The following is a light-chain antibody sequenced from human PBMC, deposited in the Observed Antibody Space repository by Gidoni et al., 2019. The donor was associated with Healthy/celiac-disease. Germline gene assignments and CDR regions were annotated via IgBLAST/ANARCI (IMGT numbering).Light chain of an antibody. V-gene: IGLV3-19*01. CDR2: GKN. Sequence: SSELTQDPAVLLALGQTVRITCQGDSLRSYYASWYQQKPGQAPVLVIYGKNNRPSGIPDRFSGSSSGNTASLTITGAQAEDEADYYCNSRDSSGNHYVFGTGTKVTVL. CDR3: NSRDSSGNHYV. CDR1: SLRSYY. J-gene: IGLJ1*01.